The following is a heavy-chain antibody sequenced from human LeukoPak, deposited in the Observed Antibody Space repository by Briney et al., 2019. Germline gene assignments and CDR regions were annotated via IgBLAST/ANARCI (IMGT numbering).Heavy chain of an antibody. Sequence: GXXSYSGSTYYNPSLKSRVTISVDTSKSQFSLKLSSVTAADTAVYSCARGTTDYCSGGSCYSFGYWGQGTLVTVSS. D-gene: IGHD2-15*01. J-gene: IGHJ4*02. V-gene: IGHV4-30-4*01. CDR2: XSYSGST. CDR3: ARGTTDYCSGGSCYSFGY.